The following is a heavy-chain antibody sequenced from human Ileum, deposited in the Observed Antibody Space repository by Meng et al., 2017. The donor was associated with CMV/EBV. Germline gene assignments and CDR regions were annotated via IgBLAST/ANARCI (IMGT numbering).Heavy chain of an antibody. J-gene: IGHJ4*02. D-gene: IGHD1-26*01. CDR2: INHSGST. V-gene: IGHV4-34*01. CDR3: ARFIVGATTGSFDY. Sequence: SETLSLTCAVYGGSFSGYYWSWIRQPPGKGLEWIGEINHSGSTNYNPSLKSRVTISVDTSKNQFSLKLSSVTAADTAVYYCARFIVGATTGSFDYCGQGTLTVSS. CDR1: GGSFSGYY.